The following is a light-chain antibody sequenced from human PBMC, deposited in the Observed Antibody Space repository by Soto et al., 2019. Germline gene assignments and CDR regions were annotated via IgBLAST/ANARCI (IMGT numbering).Light chain of an antibody. Sequence: AMQMTQCPSSLSASVGDRVTITCRASQGIRNDLGWYQQKPGKAPKLLIYAASSLQSGVPSRFSGSGSGTEFTLTISSLQPEDFATYYCLQDYNYALTFGGGTKVDIK. V-gene: IGKV1-6*01. CDR2: AAS. J-gene: IGKJ4*01. CDR1: QGIRND. CDR3: LQDYNYALT.